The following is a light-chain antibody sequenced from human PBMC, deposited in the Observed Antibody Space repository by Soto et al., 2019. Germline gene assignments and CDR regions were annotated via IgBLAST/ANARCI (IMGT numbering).Light chain of an antibody. V-gene: IGKV3-15*01. Sequence: EIVMTQSPATLSVSPGERATLSCRASQSVSSNLAWYQQQPGQTPRLLIHGASTRATGIPARFSGSGSGTEFTLTISSLQSEDFAVYYCQQYDNWPWGTFGQGTKVEIK. J-gene: IGKJ1*01. CDR2: GAS. CDR3: QQYDNWPWGT. CDR1: QSVSSN.